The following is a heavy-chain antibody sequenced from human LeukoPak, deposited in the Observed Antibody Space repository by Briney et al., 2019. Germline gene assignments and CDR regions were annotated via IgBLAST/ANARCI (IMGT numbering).Heavy chain of an antibody. CDR3: ARMSPYCGGNCYSTHYYFDY. Sequence: PGGSLRLSCAASGFTFRNYAMHWVRQTPGKGLEWVTVISHDESNEYYADSVKGRFTISRDNSKNTLYLQMNSLRADDTAVYYCARMSPYCGGNCYSTHYYFDYWGQGTLVTVSS. CDR2: ISHDESNE. J-gene: IGHJ4*02. CDR1: GFTFRNYA. D-gene: IGHD2-21*02. V-gene: IGHV3-30-3*01.